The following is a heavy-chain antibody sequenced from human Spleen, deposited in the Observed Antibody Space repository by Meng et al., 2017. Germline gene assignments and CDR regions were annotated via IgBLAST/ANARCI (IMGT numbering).Heavy chain of an antibody. Sequence: ASVKVSCKASGYIFASRYIHWVRQAPGQGLEWMGLINPSDGSTTYAEKFQDRVTMTRDTSTSTLYMDLSSLRSEDTAIYYCTRVNSGSWYEDDWGQGTLVTVSS. CDR2: INPSDGST. V-gene: IGHV1-46*01. CDR1: GYIFASRY. CDR3: TRVNSGSWYEDD. J-gene: IGHJ4*02. D-gene: IGHD6-13*01.